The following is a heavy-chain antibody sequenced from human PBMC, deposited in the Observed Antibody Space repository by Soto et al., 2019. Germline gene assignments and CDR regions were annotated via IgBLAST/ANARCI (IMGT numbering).Heavy chain of an antibody. CDR3: ARGSGFCSSISCYEFSEYFQH. Sequence: QVQLQESGPGLVKPSETLSLTCTVPGGSISSYYWSWIRQPPGKGLECIGYIDYSGSTNYNPSLKSRVTIAAETSKNQFSLMLCSVTAADTAVYYCARGSGFCSSISCYEFSEYFQHWCQASLVTVSS. V-gene: IGHV4-59*01. J-gene: IGHJ1*01. D-gene: IGHD2-2*01. CDR1: GGSISSYY. CDR2: IDYSGST.